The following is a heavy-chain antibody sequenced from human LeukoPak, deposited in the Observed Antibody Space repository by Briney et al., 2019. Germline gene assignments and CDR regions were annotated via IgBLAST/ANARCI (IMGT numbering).Heavy chain of an antibody. D-gene: IGHD2-8*01. J-gene: IGHJ4*02. CDR3: ARGLVEAMAHGVDY. CDR1: GYTFTSYG. Sequence: APVKVSCKASGYTFTSYGISWVRQAPGQGLEGMGWISAYNGNTDYAQKLQGRVTITRNTSISTAYMELSSLRSEDTAVYYCARGLVEAMAHGVDYWGQGTLVTVSS. CDR2: ISAYNGNT. V-gene: IGHV1-18*01.